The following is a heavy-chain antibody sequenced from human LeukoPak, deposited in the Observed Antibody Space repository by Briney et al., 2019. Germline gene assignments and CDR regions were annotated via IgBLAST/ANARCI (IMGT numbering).Heavy chain of an antibody. J-gene: IGHJ4*02. CDR1: GFTFSSYA. CDR3: TTNSGSYIGFDY. D-gene: IGHD1-26*01. Sequence: GGSLRLSCAASGFTFSSYAMSWVRQAPGKGLEWVGRIKSKTDGGTTDYAAPVKGRFTISRDDSKNTLYLQMNSLKTEDTAVYYCTTNSGSYIGFDYWGQGTLVTVSS. V-gene: IGHV3-15*01. CDR2: IKSKTDGGTT.